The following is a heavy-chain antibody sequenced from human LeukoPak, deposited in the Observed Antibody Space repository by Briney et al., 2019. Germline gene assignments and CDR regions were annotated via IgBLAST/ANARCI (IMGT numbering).Heavy chain of an antibody. D-gene: IGHD3-22*01. CDR3: ASDDSSGYYPTYYFDY. V-gene: IGHV1-2*02. CDR1: GFTFSSYG. CDR2: INPNSGGT. Sequence: GGSLRLSCVASGFTFSSYGMHWVRQAPGQGLEWMGWINPNSGGTNYAQKFQGRVTMTRDTSISTAYMELSRLRSDDTAVYYCASDDSSGYYPTYYFDYWGQGTLVTVSS. J-gene: IGHJ4*02.